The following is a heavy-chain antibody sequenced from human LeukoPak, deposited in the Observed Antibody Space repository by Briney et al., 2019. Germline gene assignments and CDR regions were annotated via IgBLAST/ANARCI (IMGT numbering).Heavy chain of an antibody. CDR3: ARLADDYYDSSDLYGEDY. V-gene: IGHV4-34*01. CDR2: INHSGST. CDR1: GGSFSGYY. Sequence: SETLSLTCAVYGGSFSGYYWSWIRQPPGKGLEWIGEINHSGSTDYNPSLESRVTISVDTSKNQFFLKLNSVTAADTAVYYCARLADDYYDSSDLYGEDYWGQGTLVTVSS. D-gene: IGHD3-22*01. J-gene: IGHJ4*02.